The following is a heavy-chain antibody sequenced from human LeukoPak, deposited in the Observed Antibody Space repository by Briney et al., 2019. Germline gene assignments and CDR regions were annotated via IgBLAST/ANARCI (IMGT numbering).Heavy chain of an antibody. Sequence: SETLSLTCTVSGGSISSYYWSWIRQPPGKGLEWIGYIHYSGSTNYNPSLKSRVTISVDTSKNQFSLKLSSVTAADTAAYYCARGSTAPYYFDYWGQGTLVTVSS. V-gene: IGHV4-59*12. CDR3: ARGSTAPYYFDY. CDR1: GGSISSYY. CDR2: IHYSGST. J-gene: IGHJ4*02. D-gene: IGHD5-18*01.